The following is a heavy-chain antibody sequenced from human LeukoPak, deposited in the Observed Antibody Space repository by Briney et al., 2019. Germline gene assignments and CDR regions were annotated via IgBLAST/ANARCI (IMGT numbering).Heavy chain of an antibody. CDR2: IKKDGSER. CDR1: GFTFSSYW. CDR3: ARDPYSSSSFDY. J-gene: IGHJ4*02. Sequence: GGSLRLSCAASGFTFSSYWMSWVRQAPGKGLEWVANIKKDGSERYYVDSVKGRFTISRDNAKNSLYLQMNSLRAEDTAVYYCARDPYSSSSFDYWGQGTLVTVSS. D-gene: IGHD6-6*01. V-gene: IGHV3-7*01.